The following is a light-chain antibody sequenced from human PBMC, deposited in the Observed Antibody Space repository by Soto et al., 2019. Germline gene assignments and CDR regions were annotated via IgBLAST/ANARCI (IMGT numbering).Light chain of an antibody. V-gene: IGKV3-20*01. CDR2: GAS. CDR1: QSVSSNY. J-gene: IGKJ1*01. CDR3: QQYGSSPQGT. Sequence: EIVLTQSPGTLSLSPGERATLSCRASQSVSSNYLAWYQQKPGQAPRLLIYGASSRATGIPDRFSGSGSGTDFTLTISRLEPEDFAVYYCQQYGSSPQGTFGQGTKVEIK.